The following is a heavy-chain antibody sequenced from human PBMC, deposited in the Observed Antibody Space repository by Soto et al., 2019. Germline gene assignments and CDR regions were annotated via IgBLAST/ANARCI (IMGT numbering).Heavy chain of an antibody. CDR2: IYYSGNI. D-gene: IGHD4-17*01. J-gene: IGHJ4*02. V-gene: IGHV4-31*03. CDR1: GGSFTSGGYY. Sequence: QVQLQESGPGLVKPSQTLSLTCTVSGGSFTSGGYYWTWIRQHPGKGLEWIGYIYYSGNIYYNPSLKSRVAISVDTSKNQFSLKLSSVTAADTAVYYCARGLYGDYDFDYWGQGTLVTVSS. CDR3: ARGLYGDYDFDY.